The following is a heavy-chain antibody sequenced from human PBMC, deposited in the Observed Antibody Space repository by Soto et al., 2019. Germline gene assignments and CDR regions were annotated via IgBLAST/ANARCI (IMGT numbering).Heavy chain of an antibody. Sequence: ASVKVSCKASGYTFTDYFIHWVRQAPGQGLEWMGWINPKSGGTNYAQKFQGRVTMTRDTSISTAYMKLSRLRSDDTAVYYCARDARPDSSGYYNWFDPWGQGTLVTVSS. D-gene: IGHD3-22*01. CDR2: INPKSGGT. V-gene: IGHV1-2*02. CDR1: GYTFTDYF. J-gene: IGHJ5*02. CDR3: ARDARPDSSGYYNWFDP.